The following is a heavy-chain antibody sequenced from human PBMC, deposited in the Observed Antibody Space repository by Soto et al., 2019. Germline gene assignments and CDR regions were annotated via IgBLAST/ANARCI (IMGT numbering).Heavy chain of an antibody. CDR2: ISCSTSYI. D-gene: IGHD3-22*01. J-gene: IGHJ6*02. V-gene: IGHV3-21*01. Sequence: EVQLVESGGGLVKPGGSLRLSCAASGFTFSSYSMDWVRQAPGKGLEWVSSISCSTSYIYYADSVKGRFTISRDNAKNSLHLQMNSLRAEDTAVYYCARVVDYCDPYYYYGMDVWGQGTTVTVSS. CDR1: GFTFSSYS. CDR3: ARVVDYCDPYYYYGMDV.